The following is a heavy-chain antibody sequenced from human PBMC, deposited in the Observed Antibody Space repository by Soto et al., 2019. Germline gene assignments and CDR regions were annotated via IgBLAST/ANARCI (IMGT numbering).Heavy chain of an antibody. D-gene: IGHD6-13*01. CDR2: ISHDGGNK. J-gene: IGHJ6*03. CDR1: AFTLRSYG. V-gene: IGHV3-30*18. Sequence: QVQLVESGGGAVQPGRSLRLSCKASAFTLRSYGMHWVRQAPGKGLEWVAVISHDGGNKYYADPVRGRFTISRDNSKTMIYLQVNSLRAYDTAVAYGAKVPASASGTFFDSDYYMNVGGKGTTVTVSS. CDR3: AKVPASASGTFFDSDYYMNV.